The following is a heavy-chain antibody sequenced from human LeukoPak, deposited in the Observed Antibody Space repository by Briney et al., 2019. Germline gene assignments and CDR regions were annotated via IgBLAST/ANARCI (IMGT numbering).Heavy chain of an antibody. CDR1: GFTMSTYW. D-gene: IGHD4-17*01. J-gene: IGHJ4*02. Sequence: GGSLRLSCAASGFTMSTYWMSWVRQAPGKGLEWVASIKQGGSEQHYVESVEGRFTISRDNVKNSLYLQMNSLRAEDTAVYYCASAGTSYGDQFFDYWGQGTLVTVSS. V-gene: IGHV3-7*01. CDR2: IKQGGSEQ. CDR3: ASAGTSYGDQFFDY.